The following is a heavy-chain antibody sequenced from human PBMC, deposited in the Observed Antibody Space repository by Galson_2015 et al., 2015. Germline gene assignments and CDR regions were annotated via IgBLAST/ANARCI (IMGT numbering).Heavy chain of an antibody. CDR3: AKTTVAAGSSWYMDA. V-gene: IGHV3-48*03. CDR2: ITSTGDTT. Sequence: SLRLSCAASAFAFSIYETNWIRQAPGKGLEWVSYITSTGDTTYYADSVKGRFTVSRDNAKNSLFLQMNSLRAEDTALYYCAKTTVAAGSSWYMDAWG. D-gene: IGHD4-23*01. CDR1: AFAFSIYE. J-gene: IGHJ6*03.